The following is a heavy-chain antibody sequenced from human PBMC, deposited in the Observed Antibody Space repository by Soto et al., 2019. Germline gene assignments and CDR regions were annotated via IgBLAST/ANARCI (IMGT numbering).Heavy chain of an antibody. CDR3: ARDLVTYVDY. V-gene: IGHV3-53*01. J-gene: IGHJ4*02. CDR2: IYSVGST. Sequence: GGSLRLSCAASGFTVSSNYMSWVRQAPGKGLEWVSVIYSVGSTYYADSVKGRFTISRDNSKNTLYLQMNSLRAEDTAVYYCARDLVTYVDYWGQGTLVTVSS. CDR1: GFTVSSNY. D-gene: IGHD2-21*02.